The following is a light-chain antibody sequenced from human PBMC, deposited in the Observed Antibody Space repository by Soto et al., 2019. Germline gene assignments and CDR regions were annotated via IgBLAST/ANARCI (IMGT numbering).Light chain of an antibody. CDR1: QSVSKSF. Sequence: VLTQSPGTLSLSPGERAALSCRASQSVSKSFVAWYQQKPGQAPRLLIYGALSRASGIPDRFSGSGYGTDFTLTTSRLEPEDFAVYYCLQYGDSFPWTFGQGTKVDIK. CDR3: LQYGDSFPWT. CDR2: GAL. J-gene: IGKJ1*01. V-gene: IGKV3-20*01.